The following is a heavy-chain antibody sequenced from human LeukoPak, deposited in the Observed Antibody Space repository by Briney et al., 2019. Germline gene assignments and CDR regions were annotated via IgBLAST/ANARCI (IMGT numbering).Heavy chain of an antibody. D-gene: IGHD3-16*01. CDR2: IYYSGST. CDR3: ARVLRGWGNLIIPEIDY. Sequence: SETLSLTCSVSGGSISSSNYYWVWIRQPPGKGLEWIGSIYYSGSTYFNPSLKSRVTISVDTSKNQFSLNLSSVTAADTAVYYCARVLRGWGNLIIPEIDYWGQGTLVTVSS. J-gene: IGHJ4*02. V-gene: IGHV4-39*07. CDR1: GGSISSSNYY.